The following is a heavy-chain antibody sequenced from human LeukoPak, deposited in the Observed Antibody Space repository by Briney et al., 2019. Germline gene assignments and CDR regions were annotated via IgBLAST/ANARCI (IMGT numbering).Heavy chain of an antibody. D-gene: IGHD3-9*01. Sequence: SEALSHTCAVYGGSFSGYYWSWIRQPPGKGLEWIGEINHSGSTNYNPSLKSRVTISVDTSKNQFSLKLSSVTAADTAVYYCARGPYDGPKGLRYFDSYLPEPLYYFDYWGQGTLVTVSS. CDR2: INHSGST. CDR1: GGSFSGYY. CDR3: ARGPYDGPKGLRYFDSYLPEPLYYFDY. V-gene: IGHV4-34*01. J-gene: IGHJ4*02.